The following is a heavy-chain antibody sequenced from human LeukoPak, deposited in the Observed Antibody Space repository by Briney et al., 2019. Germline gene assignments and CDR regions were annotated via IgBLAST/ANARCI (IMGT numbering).Heavy chain of an antibody. CDR1: GFTVSSTY. J-gene: IGHJ4*02. CDR2: IYSGGNV. Sequence: GGSLRLSCAASGFTVSSTYMSWVRQAPGKGLEWVSVIYSGGNVYYIDSVKGRFTISRDTSKNTLYLQMNSLRAEDTAVYYCARGGKTYYDFWSGYYTDAYYFDYWGQGTLVTVSS. D-gene: IGHD3-3*01. V-gene: IGHV3-53*01. CDR3: ARGGKTYYDFWSGYYTDAYYFDY.